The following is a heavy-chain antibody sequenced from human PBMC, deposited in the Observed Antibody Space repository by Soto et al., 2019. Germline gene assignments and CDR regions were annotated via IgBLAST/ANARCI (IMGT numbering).Heavy chain of an antibody. CDR3: AMADNYVTPTPQDV. V-gene: IGHV1-18*01. CDR2: ISPYSGNT. CDR1: GYIFVNYG. J-gene: IGHJ6*02. D-gene: IGHD3-16*01. Sequence: QVQLVQSGDEVRKPGSSVKVSCKASGYIFVNYGIAWVRQAPGQGLEWMGWISPYSGNTHYASKFQGRVTMTTDTSTSTANMDLGSRTSNYTDVYYCAMADNYVTPTPQDVWGQGTTVTVSS.